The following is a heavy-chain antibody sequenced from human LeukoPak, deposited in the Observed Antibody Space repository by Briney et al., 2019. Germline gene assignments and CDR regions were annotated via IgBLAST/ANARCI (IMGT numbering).Heavy chain of an antibody. V-gene: IGHV3-33*06. CDR2: IWSDGTEK. CDR3: SKDAQRGFDYSNSLEY. CDR1: GFTYSHFG. D-gene: IGHD4-11*01. Sequence: GGSLRLSCTASGFTYSHFGMHWVRQAPGKGMEWVAVIWSDGTEKYYGDAVKGRFTISRDNSRNTLYLQMNNLGDDDTAVYYCSKDAQRGFDYSNSLEYWGQGTLVIVSS. J-gene: IGHJ4*02.